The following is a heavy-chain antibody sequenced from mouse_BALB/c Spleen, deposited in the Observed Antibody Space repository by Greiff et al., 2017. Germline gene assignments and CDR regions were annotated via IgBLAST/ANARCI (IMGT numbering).Heavy chain of an antibody. Sequence: EVQVVESGPGLVKPSQSLSLTCSVTGYSITSGYYWNWIRQFPGNKLEWMGYISYDGSNNYNPSLKNRISITRDTSKNQFFLKLNSVTTEDTATYYCAREEGYLDYWGQGTTLTVSS. V-gene: IGHV3-6*02. CDR2: ISYDGSN. CDR3: AREEGYLDY. J-gene: IGHJ2*01. CDR1: GYSITSGYY.